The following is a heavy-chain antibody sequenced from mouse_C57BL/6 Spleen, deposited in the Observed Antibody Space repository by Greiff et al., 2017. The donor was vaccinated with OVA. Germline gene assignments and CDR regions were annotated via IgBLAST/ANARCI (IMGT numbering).Heavy chain of an antibody. J-gene: IGHJ4*01. D-gene: IGHD2-5*01. CDR3: ARYSKGHYYAMDY. CDR2: INPNYGTT. Sequence: VQLKESGPELVKPGASVKISCKASGYSFTDYNMNWVKQSNGKSLEWIGVINPNYGTTSYNQKFKGKATLTVDQSSSTAYMQLNSLTSEDSAVYYCARYSKGHYYAMDYWGQGTSVTVSS. CDR1: GYSFTDYN. V-gene: IGHV1-39*01.